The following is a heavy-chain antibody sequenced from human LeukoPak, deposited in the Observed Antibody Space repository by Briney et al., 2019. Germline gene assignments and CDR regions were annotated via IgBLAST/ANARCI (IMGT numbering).Heavy chain of an antibody. D-gene: IGHD5-12*01. J-gene: IGHJ3*02. CDR2: ISGSGGST. V-gene: IGHV3-23*01. Sequence: NPGGSLRLSCAASGFTFSSYGMSWVRQAPGKGLEWVSAISGSGGSTYYADSVKGRFTISRDNSKNTLYLQMNSLRAGDTAVYYCAKDHQEGYLNAFDIWGQGTMVAVSS. CDR3: AKDHQEGYLNAFDI. CDR1: GFTFSSYG.